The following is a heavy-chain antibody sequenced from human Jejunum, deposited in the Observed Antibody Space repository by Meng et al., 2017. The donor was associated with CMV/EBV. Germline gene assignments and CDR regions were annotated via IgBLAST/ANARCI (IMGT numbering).Heavy chain of an antibody. CDR2: IDPNTGNP. D-gene: IGHD5-24*01. J-gene: IGHJ4*02. Sequence: QGRLVQSGSGLKQPGASVKGSCRPSGYTFTSYAINWVRQAPGQGPDWMGWIDPNTGNPTYDQGFTGRFVFSLDTSVSTAYLQINSLRADDTAVYYCARDSPLDGYSLLDYWGQGTLVTVSS. CDR3: ARDSPLDGYSLLDY. CDR1: GYTFTSYA. V-gene: IGHV7-4-1*02.